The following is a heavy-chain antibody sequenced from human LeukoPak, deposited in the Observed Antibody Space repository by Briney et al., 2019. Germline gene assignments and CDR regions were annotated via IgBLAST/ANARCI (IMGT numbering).Heavy chain of an antibody. D-gene: IGHD3-10*01. CDR3: ARQLWFGELYTGYFDY. V-gene: IGHV3-11*06. CDR2: ISGSSSYI. CDR1: GFTFSDYY. Sequence: PGGSLRLSCAGSGFTFSDYYMTWIRQAPGKGLEWVSSISGSSSYIYYADSVKGRFTISRDNAKKSLFLQMNSLRAEDTAVYYCARQLWFGELYTGYFDYWGQGTLVTVSS. J-gene: IGHJ4*02.